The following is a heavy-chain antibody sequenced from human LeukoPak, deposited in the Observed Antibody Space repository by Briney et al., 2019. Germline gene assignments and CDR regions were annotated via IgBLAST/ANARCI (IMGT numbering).Heavy chain of an antibody. CDR2: IKQDGSEK. J-gene: IGHJ4*02. V-gene: IGHV3-7*01. CDR1: GFTFSSYV. CDR3: AREYRLVF. Sequence: GGSLRLSCAASGFTFSSYVMSWVRQAPGKGLEWVANIKQDGSEKYYVDSVKGRFTISRDNAKNSLYLQMNSLRAEDTAVYYCAREYRLVFWGQGTLVTVSS. D-gene: IGHD1-14*01.